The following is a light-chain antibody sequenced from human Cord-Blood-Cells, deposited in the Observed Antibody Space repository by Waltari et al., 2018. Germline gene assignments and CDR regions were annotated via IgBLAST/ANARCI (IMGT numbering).Light chain of an antibody. CDR1: SSDVGGYNY. J-gene: IGLJ1*01. Sequence: QSALTQPASVSGSPGQSITISCTGTSSDVGGYNYVSWYQQHPGKAPKLMIYDVSNRPSGVSNRFSGSTSGNTAALTISGLQAEDEADYYCSSYTSSSTYVVGTGTKVTGL. V-gene: IGLV2-14*01. CDR2: DVS. CDR3: SSYTSSSTYV.